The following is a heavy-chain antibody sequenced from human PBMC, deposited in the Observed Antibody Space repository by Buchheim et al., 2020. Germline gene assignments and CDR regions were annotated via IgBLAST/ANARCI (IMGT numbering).Heavy chain of an antibody. V-gene: IGHV4-38-2*02. CDR2: INQSGSA. J-gene: IGHJ4*02. D-gene: IGHD2-2*01. CDR3: ARVGYCSSATCPRGYFDI. CDR1: GYSITSGYY. Sequence: QVQLLESGPGQVKPSETLSLTCTVSGYSITSGYYWGWIRQPPGKGLEWVGSINQSGSAYYHSSLKSRVTMSVDTSKNQFSLKLSSVTAADTAVYYCARVGYCSSATCPRGYFDIWGQGTLVSVSS.